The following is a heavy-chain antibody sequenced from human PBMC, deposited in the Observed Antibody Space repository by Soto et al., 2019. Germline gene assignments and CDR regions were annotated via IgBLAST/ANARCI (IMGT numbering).Heavy chain of an antibody. Sequence: EVQLVESGGGLVQPGGSLRLSCAASGFTFSNYWMYWVHQAPGKGLVWVSRVNNDGTDTTHADSVKGRFTISRDNAENTLYLPMNSLIAEHTALYYCARGGLHHALDVWGQGSTVTVSS. J-gene: IGHJ6*02. CDR2: VNNDGTDT. CDR1: GFTFSNYW. V-gene: IGHV3-74*03. CDR3: ARGGLHHALDV. D-gene: IGHD2-21*01.